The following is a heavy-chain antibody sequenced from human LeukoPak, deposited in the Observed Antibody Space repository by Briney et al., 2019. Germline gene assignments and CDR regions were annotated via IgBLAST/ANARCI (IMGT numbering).Heavy chain of an antibody. CDR2: ISGSGGST. D-gene: IGHD3-22*01. Sequence: GGSLRLSCAASGFTFSSYEMNWVRQAPGKGLEWVSAISGSGGSTYYADSVKGRFTISRDNSKNTLYLQMNSLRAEDTAVYYCAKDSSYYYDSSGYYPRYFQHWGQGTLVTVSS. CDR3: AKDSSYYYDSSGYYPRYFQH. V-gene: IGHV3-23*01. CDR1: GFTFSSYE. J-gene: IGHJ1*01.